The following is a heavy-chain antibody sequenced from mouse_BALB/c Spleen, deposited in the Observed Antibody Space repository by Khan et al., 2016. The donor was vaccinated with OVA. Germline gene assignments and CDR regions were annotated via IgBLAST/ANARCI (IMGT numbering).Heavy chain of an antibody. CDR2: IFPGNDDT. J-gene: IGHJ4*01. V-gene: IGHV1-87*01. CDR3: ATHVHYSMDY. Sequence: QVQLKESGAELARPGASVNLSCKASGYTFTNYWIHWVRQRPGQGLEWIGSIFPGNDDTKYTQKFKGKATLTADKSSSTACMQIRTLASEDSAVYYWATHVHYSMDYWGQGTSVTVSS. CDR1: GYTFTNYW.